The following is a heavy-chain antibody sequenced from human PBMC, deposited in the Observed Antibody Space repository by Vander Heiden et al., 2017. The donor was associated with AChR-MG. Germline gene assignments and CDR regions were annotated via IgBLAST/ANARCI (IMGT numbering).Heavy chain of an antibody. CDR3: AKVGGEWELLDAFDI. V-gene: IGHV3-30*18. J-gene: IGHJ3*02. CDR2: ISYDGSNK. Sequence: QVQLVESGGGVVQPGRSLRLSRAASGFTFSSYGMHWVRQAPGKGLEWVAVISYDGSNKYYADSVKGRFTIARDNSKNTLYLQMNSLRAEDTAVYYCAKVGGEWELLDAFDIWGQGTMVTVSS. CDR1: GFTFSSYG. D-gene: IGHD1-26*01.